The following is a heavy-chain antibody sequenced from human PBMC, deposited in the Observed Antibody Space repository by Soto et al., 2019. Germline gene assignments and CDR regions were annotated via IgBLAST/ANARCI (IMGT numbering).Heavy chain of an antibody. CDR1: GFTFSSYA. V-gene: IGHV3-30-3*01. Sequence: QVQLVESGGGVVQPGRSLRLSCAASGFTFSSYAMHWVRQAPGKGLEWVAVISYDGSNKYYADSVKGRFTISRDNSKNTLYLQMNSLRDEYTAVYYCARDQNRRNYYYYYGMDVWGQGTTVTVSS. CDR3: ARDQNRRNYYYYYGMDV. J-gene: IGHJ6*02. CDR2: ISYDGSNK.